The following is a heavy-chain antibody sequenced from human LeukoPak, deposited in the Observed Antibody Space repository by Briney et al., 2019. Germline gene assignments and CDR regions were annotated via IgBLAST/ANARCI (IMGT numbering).Heavy chain of an antibody. CDR2: AYHSGIT. Sequence: PSETLPLTCSVSGYSITGYDWSWIRQPPGKGMEWIGYAYHSGITNYNPSLKSRVTISIDTSESQFSLRLNSVTAADTAIYYCARHGGTFDPWGQGILVTVSP. J-gene: IGHJ5*02. CDR1: GYSITGYD. V-gene: IGHV4-59*01. D-gene: IGHD1-1*01. CDR3: ARHGGTFDP.